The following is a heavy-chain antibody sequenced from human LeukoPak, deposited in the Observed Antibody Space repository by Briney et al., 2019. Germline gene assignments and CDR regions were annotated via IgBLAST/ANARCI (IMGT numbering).Heavy chain of an antibody. D-gene: IGHD5-18*01. CDR1: GFTFGDYA. J-gene: IGHJ4*02. CDR3: TSSGYSYGSIDVFDY. CDR2: IRSKAYGGTT. V-gene: IGHV3-49*05. Sequence: KAGGSLRLSCTASGFTFGDYAMSWFRQAPGKGLEWVGFIRSKAYGGTTEYAASVKGRFTISRDDSKSIAYLQMNSLKTEDTAVYYCTSSGYSYGSIDVFDYWGQGTLVTVSS.